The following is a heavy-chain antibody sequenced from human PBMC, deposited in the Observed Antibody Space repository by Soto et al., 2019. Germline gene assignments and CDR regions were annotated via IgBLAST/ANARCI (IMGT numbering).Heavy chain of an antibody. CDR2: ISATGGGT. V-gene: IGHV3-23*01. J-gene: IGHJ5*01. D-gene: IGHD3-16*01. CDR3: AKDRRAGGNSAFYFDF. CDR1: GFKFSNYA. Sequence: GGSLRLSCAASGFKFSNYAMSWVRDAPGKGLEWVSLISATGGGTYYADSVKGRFTISRDNSHNTLYLQVHSLTAEDTAVYYCAKDRRAGGNSAFYFDFWGQGA.